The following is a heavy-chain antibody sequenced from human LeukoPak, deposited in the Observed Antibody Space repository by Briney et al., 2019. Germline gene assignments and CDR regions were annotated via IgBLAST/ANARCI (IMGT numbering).Heavy chain of an antibody. CDR1: GGSISSSSYY. D-gene: IGHD4-17*01. CDR2: IYYSGST. CDR3: ARDVGESDRDAFDI. Sequence: PSETLSLTCTVSGGSISSSSYYWGWIRQPPGKGLEWIGSIYYSGSTYYNPSLKSRVTISVDTSKNQFSLKLSSVTAADTAVYYCARDVGESDRDAFDIWGQGTMVTVSS. V-gene: IGHV4-39*07. J-gene: IGHJ3*02.